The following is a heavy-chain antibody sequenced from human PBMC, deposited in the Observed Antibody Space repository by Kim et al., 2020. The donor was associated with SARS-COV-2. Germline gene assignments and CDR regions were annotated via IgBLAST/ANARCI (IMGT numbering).Heavy chain of an antibody. J-gene: IGHJ4*02. Sequence: INSSGGTCYNPSLKSRVTISVDTSKNQFSLKRSSVTAADTAVDYCARFDYWGQGTLVTVSS. V-gene: IGHV4-39*01. CDR2: INSSGGT. CDR3: ARFDY.